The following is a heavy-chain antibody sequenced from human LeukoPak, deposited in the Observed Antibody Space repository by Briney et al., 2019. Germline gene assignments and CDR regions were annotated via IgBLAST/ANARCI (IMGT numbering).Heavy chain of an antibody. CDR1: GGSISTYY. Sequence: PSETLSLTCTVSGGSISTYYWSWIRQPPGKGLEWIAYIYYSGSTNYNPSLKSRVTISVDTSKNQFSLKLSSVTAADTAVYYCARAGEQQLVGWFDPWGQGTLVTVSS. D-gene: IGHD6-13*01. CDR3: ARAGEQQLVGWFDP. V-gene: IGHV4-59*08. CDR2: IYYSGST. J-gene: IGHJ5*02.